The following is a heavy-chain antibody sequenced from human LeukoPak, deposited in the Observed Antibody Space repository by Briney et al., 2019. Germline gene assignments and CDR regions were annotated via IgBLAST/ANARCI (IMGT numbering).Heavy chain of an antibody. CDR1: GFSVSSNY. CDR3: ARFRGGSWYSDY. D-gene: IGHD2-15*01. V-gene: IGHV3-53*01. J-gene: IGHJ4*02. CDR2: IYSGGGT. Sequence: GFLRLSCAASGFSVSSNYIRWVRQAPGEGLEWVSVIYSGGGTYYADSVKGRFTISRDNSKNTLYLQMNSLRAEDTAVYYCARFRGGSWYSDYWGQGTLVTISS.